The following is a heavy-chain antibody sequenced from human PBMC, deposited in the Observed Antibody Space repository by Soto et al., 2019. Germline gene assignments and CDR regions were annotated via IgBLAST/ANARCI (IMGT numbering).Heavy chain of an antibody. CDR2: ISYDGSNK. J-gene: IGHJ4*02. Sequence: RQSRTLACAPSRSLFTLYATRCVRRAPGKGLEWVAVISYDGSNKYYADSVKGRFTISRDNSKNTLYLQMNSLRAEDTAVYYCARSGYSYGPLDYWGQGTLVTV. D-gene: IGHD5-18*01. CDR3: ARSGYSYGPLDY. V-gene: IGHV3-30-3*01. CDR1: RSLFTLYA.